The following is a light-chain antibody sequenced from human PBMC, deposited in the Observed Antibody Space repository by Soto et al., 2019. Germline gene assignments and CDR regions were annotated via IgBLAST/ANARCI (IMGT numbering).Light chain of an antibody. J-gene: IGKJ1*01. Sequence: EIVMTQSPATLSVSPGERATLSCRASQSVSGNLAWYHQKPGQAPRRLIYGASTRATGSPARFSGSGSGTESTLTISSLQSEDFADYYCQQYNNRPRTFGQGTKVEIK. CDR2: GAS. CDR3: QQYNNRPRT. V-gene: IGKV3-15*01. CDR1: QSVSGN.